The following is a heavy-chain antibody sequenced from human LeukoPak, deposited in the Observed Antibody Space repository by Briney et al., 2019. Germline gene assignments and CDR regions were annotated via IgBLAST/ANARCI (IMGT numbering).Heavy chain of an antibody. CDR3: ARDGIAVAGFPFDY. CDR1: GFTFSSYS. Sequence: PGGSLRLSCAASGFTFSSYSMNWVRQAPGKGLEWVSSISSSSSYIYYADSVKGRFTISGDNAKNSLYLQMNSLRAEDTAVYYCARDGIAVAGFPFDYWGQGTLVTVSS. J-gene: IGHJ4*02. D-gene: IGHD6-19*01. V-gene: IGHV3-21*01. CDR2: ISSSSSYI.